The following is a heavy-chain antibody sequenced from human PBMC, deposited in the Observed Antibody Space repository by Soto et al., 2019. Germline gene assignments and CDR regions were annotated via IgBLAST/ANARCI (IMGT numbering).Heavy chain of an antibody. Sequence: ASLKVSCKASGYPFTSYNIHCVRQAPGQGLEWMRIINPSGGSTSYAQKFQRRVTMTRDTSTSTVYMELSSLRSEDTAVYYCAREGGSYGSFDSWGQGTLVTVSS. D-gene: IGHD1-26*01. CDR3: AREGGSYGSFDS. CDR2: INPSGGST. J-gene: IGHJ4*02. CDR1: GYPFTSYN. V-gene: IGHV1-46*01.